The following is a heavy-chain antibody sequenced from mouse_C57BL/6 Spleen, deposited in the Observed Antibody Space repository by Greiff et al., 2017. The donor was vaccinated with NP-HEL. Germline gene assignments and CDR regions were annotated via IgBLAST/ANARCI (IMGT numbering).Heavy chain of an antibody. V-gene: IGHV1-54*01. CDR2: FNPGSGGT. Sequence: VQLQQSGAELVRPGTSVKVSCKASGYAFTNYLIEWVKQRPGQGLEWIGVFNPGSGGTNYNEKFKGKATLTADKSSSTAYMQLSSLTSEDSAVYFCARSDYDYDGAMDYWGQGTSVTVSS. D-gene: IGHD2-4*01. J-gene: IGHJ4*01. CDR3: ARSDYDYDGAMDY. CDR1: GYAFTNYL.